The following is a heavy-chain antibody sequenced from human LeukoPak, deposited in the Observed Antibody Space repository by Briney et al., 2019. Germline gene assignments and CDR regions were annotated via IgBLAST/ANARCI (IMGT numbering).Heavy chain of an antibody. Sequence: GSSVKVSCKASGGTFSSYAISWVRQAPGQGLEWMGGIIPIFGTANYAQKFQGRVTITTDESTSTAYMELSSLRSEDTAVYYCARDRGDCTNGVCYDYYYYMDVWGKGTTVTVSS. D-gene: IGHD2-8*01. CDR2: IIPIFGTA. CDR1: GGTFSSYA. J-gene: IGHJ6*03. V-gene: IGHV1-69*05. CDR3: ARDRGDCTNGVCYDYYYYMDV.